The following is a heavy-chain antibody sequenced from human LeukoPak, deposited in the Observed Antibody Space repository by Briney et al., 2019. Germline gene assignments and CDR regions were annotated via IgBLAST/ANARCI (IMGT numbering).Heavy chain of an antibody. J-gene: IGHJ4*02. CDR2: ISTSISTK. D-gene: IGHD3-3*01. CDR3: ASASGD. V-gene: IGHV3-48*01. CDR1: GFTFSSYS. Sequence: GGSLRLSCAASGFTFSSYSMNWVRQAPGKGLEWVSYISTSISTKYYADSVKGRFTISRDNVKNSLYLQMSSLRAEDTAVYYCASASGDWGQGTLVTVSS.